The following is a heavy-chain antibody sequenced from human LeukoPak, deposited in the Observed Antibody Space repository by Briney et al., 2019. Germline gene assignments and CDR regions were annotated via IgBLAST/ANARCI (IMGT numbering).Heavy chain of an antibody. CDR2: IKGDGSDK. CDR3: ATEHWGPNS. V-gene: IGHV3-7*01. Sequence: GGSLRLSCAASGFTFSSYAMHWVRQAPGKGLEWLANIKGDGSDKNYVDSVKGRFTISRDNAKNSLFLQMSSLRGEDTALYYCATEHWGPNSWGQGTLVTVSS. CDR1: GFTFSSYA. J-gene: IGHJ4*02. D-gene: IGHD3-16*01.